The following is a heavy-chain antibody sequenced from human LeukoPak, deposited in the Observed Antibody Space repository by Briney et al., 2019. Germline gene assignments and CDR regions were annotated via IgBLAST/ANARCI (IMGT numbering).Heavy chain of an antibody. CDR3: ARGRRGSGWYRNYYYYMDV. CDR2: INHCGST. J-gene: IGHJ6*03. D-gene: IGHD6-19*01. CDR1: GGSFSGYY. V-gene: IGHV4-34*01. Sequence: SETLSLTCAVYGGSFSGYYWSWIRQPPGKGLEWIGEINHCGSTNYNPSLKSRVTISVDTSKNQFSLKLSSVTAADTAVYYCARGRRGSGWYRNYYYYMDVWGKGTAVTVSS.